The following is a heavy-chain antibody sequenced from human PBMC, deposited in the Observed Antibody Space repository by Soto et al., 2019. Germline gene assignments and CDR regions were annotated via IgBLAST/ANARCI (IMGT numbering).Heavy chain of an antibody. Sequence: SETLSLTCTVSGGSICSYYWSWIRQPPGKGLEWIGNIHYSGSTNYNPSLKSRVTISVDTSKNQFSLKLSSVTAADTAVYYCARRPELRARRYYFDYWGPGTLVTVSS. CDR3: ARRPELRARRYYFDY. J-gene: IGHJ4*02. CDR2: IHYSGST. CDR1: GGSICSYY. D-gene: IGHD1-7*01. V-gene: IGHV4-59*08.